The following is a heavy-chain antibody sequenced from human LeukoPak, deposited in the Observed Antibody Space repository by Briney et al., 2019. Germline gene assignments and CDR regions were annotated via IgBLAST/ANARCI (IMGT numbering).Heavy chain of an antibody. Sequence: PGGSLRLSCAASGLTFSGSAMSWVRQAPGKGLKWVSLISGSGNRTYYADSVKGRFTISRDNSKNTLYLQMNSLRAEDTAVYYCAKVLVLVSANRYYFDYWGQGTLVTVSS. CDR3: AKVLVLVSANRYYFDY. V-gene: IGHV3-23*01. CDR1: GLTFSGSA. CDR2: ISGSGNRT. D-gene: IGHD2-15*01. J-gene: IGHJ4*02.